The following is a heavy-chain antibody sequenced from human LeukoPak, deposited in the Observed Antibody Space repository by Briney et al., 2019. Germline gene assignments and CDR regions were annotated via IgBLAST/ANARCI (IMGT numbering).Heavy chain of an antibody. CDR2: NYYSGSS. V-gene: IGHV4-59*11. CDR3: ARDFVTVTKGSDI. D-gene: IGHD4-17*01. Sequence: PSQTLSLTCAVSAESFSSHDWTWIRQPPGKRLEWIGNNYYSGSSNYNPFLKSRVTISIDTTNHQFFMMLSSVAAADTVVYYCARDFVTVTKGSDIWCQGPMVRVSS. CDR1: AESFSSHD. J-gene: IGHJ3*02.